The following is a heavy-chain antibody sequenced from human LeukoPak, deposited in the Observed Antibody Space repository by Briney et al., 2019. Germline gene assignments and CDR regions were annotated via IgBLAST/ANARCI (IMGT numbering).Heavy chain of an antibody. Sequence: ASVKVSCKASGYTFTGYYMHWVRQAPGQGLEWMGMINPNSGGTNYAQKFQGRVTMTRDTSISTAYMELSRLRSDDTAVYYCASGETLRYFDWLLFDYWGQGTLVTVPS. CDR1: GYTFTGYY. V-gene: IGHV1-2*02. D-gene: IGHD3-9*01. CDR3: ASGETLRYFDWLLFDY. CDR2: INPNSGGT. J-gene: IGHJ4*02.